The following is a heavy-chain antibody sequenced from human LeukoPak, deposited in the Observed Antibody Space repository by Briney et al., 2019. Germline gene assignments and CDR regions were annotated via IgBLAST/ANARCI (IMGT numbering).Heavy chain of an antibody. V-gene: IGHV3-30*18. CDR1: GFTFSSYG. D-gene: IGHD2/OR15-2a*01. CDR2: ISYDGSNK. CDR3: AKDNGTTLGNNWFDP. Sequence: GRSLRLSCAASGFTFSSYGMHWVRQAPGKGLEWVAVISYDGSNKYYADSVKGRFTISRDNSKNTLYLQMNSLRAEDTAVYYCAKDNGTTLGNNWFDPWGQGTLVTVSS. J-gene: IGHJ5*02.